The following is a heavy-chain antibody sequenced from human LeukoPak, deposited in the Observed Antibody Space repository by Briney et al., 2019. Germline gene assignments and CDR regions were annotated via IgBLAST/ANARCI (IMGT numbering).Heavy chain of an antibody. CDR2: IYYSGST. CDR3: ARGLLPMTDTNFDY. V-gene: IGHV4-59*01. Sequence: SETLSLTCTVSGGSISSYYWSWIRQPPGKGLEWIGYIYYSGSTNYDPSLKSRVTISVDTSKNQFSLKLSSVTAADTAVYYCARGLLPMTDTNFDYWGQGALVTVSS. D-gene: IGHD2-15*01. CDR1: GGSISSYY. J-gene: IGHJ4*02.